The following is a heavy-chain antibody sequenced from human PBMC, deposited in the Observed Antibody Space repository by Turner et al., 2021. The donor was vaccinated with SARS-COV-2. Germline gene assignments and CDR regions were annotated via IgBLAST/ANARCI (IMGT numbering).Heavy chain of an antibody. CDR3: ARDLYYYGMDV. CDR2: IYSGGST. Sequence: EVQLVESGGGLIQPGGSLRLSCAASGLTVSSNYRSWGRQAPGKGLEWVSVIYSGGSTYYADSVKGRFTISRDNSKNTLYLQMNSLRAEDTAVYYCARDLYYYGMDVWGQGTTVTVSS. CDR1: GLTVSSNY. V-gene: IGHV3-53*01. J-gene: IGHJ6*02.